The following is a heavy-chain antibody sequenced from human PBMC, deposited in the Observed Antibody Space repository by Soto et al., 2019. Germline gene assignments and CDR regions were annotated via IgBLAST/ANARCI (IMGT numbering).Heavy chain of an antibody. D-gene: IGHD6-6*01. CDR2: IYWDDDM. V-gene: IGHV2-5*02. J-gene: IGHJ4*02. CDR1: GFSLSTSGVG. Sequence: QSTLKESGPTLVKPTQTLTLTCTFSGFSLSTSGVGVGWIRQPPGKALEGLALIYWDDDMRYSPSLKSRLTITQDTSKNQVVLTMTNMDPVDTATYYCAHDDYSSSLDYWGQGTLVTVSS. CDR3: AHDDYSSSLDY.